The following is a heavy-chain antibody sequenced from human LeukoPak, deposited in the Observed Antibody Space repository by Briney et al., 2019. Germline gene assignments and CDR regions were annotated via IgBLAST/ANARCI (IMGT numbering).Heavy chain of an antibody. D-gene: IGHD3-22*01. CDR1: GITLSNYG. CDR3: AKRGVVIRVILVGFHKEAYYFDS. V-gene: IGHV3-23*01. J-gene: IGHJ4*02. Sequence: AGGSLRLSCAVSGITLSNYGMSWVRQAPGKGLEWVAGISGSGGSTNYADSVKGRFTISRDNPKNTLFLQMKSLRAEDTAVYFCAKRGVVIRVILVGFHKEAYYFDSWGQGALVTVSS. CDR2: ISGSGGST.